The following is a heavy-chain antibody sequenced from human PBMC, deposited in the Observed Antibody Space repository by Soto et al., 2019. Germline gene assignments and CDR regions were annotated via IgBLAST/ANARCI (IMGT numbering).Heavy chain of an antibody. CDR3: ARAAPHVGADPGAFAI. V-gene: IGHV5-51*01. CDR2: IYPGDSDT. D-gene: IGHD6-25*01. Sequence: GESLKISCKGSGYSFTSYWIGWVRQMPGKGLGWMGIIYPGDSDTRYSPSFQGQVTISADKSISTAYLQWSSLKASDTAMYYCARAAPHVGADPGAFAIWGQGTMVTVSS. J-gene: IGHJ3*02. CDR1: GYSFTSYW.